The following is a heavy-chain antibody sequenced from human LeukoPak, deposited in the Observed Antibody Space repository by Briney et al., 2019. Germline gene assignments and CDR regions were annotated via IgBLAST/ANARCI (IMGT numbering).Heavy chain of an antibody. CDR3: ARDPRRRYYGSGGPNWFDP. D-gene: IGHD3-10*01. V-gene: IGHV4-39*07. CDR1: GGSIRSTTYY. J-gene: IGHJ5*02. Sequence: PSETLSLTCTVSGGSIRSTTYYWGWIRQPPGKGLEWIGSIYYSGNTYHSPSLMSRVTISVDTSKNQFSLKLSSVTAADTAVYYCARDPRRRYYGSGGPNWFDPWGQGTLVTVSS. CDR2: IYYSGNT.